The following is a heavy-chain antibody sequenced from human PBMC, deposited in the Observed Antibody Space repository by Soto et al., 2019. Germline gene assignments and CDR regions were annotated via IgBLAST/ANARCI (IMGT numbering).Heavy chain of an antibody. CDR1: GGSISSGDYY. Sequence: QVQLQESGPGLVKPSQTLSLTCTVSGGSISSGDYYWSWIRQPPGKGLEWIGYIYYSGSTYYNPSLKSRVTIXXDXSXXQFSLKLSSVTAADTAVYYCARGSYYYDSSSYYHYWGQGTLVTVSS. CDR3: ARGSYYYDSSSYYHY. CDR2: IYYSGST. V-gene: IGHV4-30-4*01. D-gene: IGHD3-22*01. J-gene: IGHJ4*02.